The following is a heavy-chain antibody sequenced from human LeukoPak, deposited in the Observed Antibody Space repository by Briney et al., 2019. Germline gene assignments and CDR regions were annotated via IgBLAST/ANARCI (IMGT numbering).Heavy chain of an antibody. CDR3: ARDLDYYMDV. CDR2: ISSSGSTI. J-gene: IGHJ6*03. CDR1: GFTFSSYE. Sequence: GSLRLSCAASGFTFSSYEMNWVRQAPGKGLEWVSYISSSGSTIYYADSVKGRFTISRDNAKNSLYLQMNSLRAEDTAVYYCARDLDYYMDVWGKGTTVTVSS. V-gene: IGHV3-48*03.